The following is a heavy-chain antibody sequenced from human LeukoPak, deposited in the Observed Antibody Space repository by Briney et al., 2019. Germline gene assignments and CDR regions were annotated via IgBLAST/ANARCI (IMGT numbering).Heavy chain of an antibody. V-gene: IGHV4-59*01. D-gene: IGHD3-22*01. CDR1: GGSISSYY. J-gene: IGHJ4*02. CDR2: IYYSGST. Sequence: SETLSLTCTVSGGSISSYYWSWIRQPPGKGLEWIGYIYYSGSTNYNPSLKSRVTISVDTSKNQFSLKLSSVTAADTAVYYCAGVTGYMIEDYFDYWGQGTLVTVSS. CDR3: AGVTGYMIEDYFDY.